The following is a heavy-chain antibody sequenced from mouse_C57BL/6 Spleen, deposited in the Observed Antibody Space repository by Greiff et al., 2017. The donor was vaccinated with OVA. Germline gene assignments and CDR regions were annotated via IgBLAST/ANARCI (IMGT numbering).Heavy chain of an antibody. J-gene: IGHJ3*01. CDR2: INPNNGGT. D-gene: IGHD2-1*01. CDR3: ARGGGMGNLAWFAY. V-gene: IGHV1-22*01. Sequence: DVKLQESGPELVKPGASVKMSCKASGYTFTDYNMHWVKQSHGKSLEWIGYINPNNGGTSYNQKFKGKATLTVNKSSSTAYMELRSLTSEDSAVYYCARGGGMGNLAWFAYWGQGTLVTVSA. CDR1: GYTFTDYN.